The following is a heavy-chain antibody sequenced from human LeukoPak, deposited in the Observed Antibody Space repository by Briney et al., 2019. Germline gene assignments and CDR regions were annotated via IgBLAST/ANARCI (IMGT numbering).Heavy chain of an antibody. CDR1: GFTFSSYG. CDR3: ARLGADWGNLDY. J-gene: IGHJ4*02. V-gene: IGHV3-33*01. D-gene: IGHD3-16*01. CDR2: IWYDGSNK. Sequence: GGSLRLSCAASGFTFSSYGMHWVRQAPGKGLEWVAVIWYDGSNKYYSDSVKGRFTISRDNSKNTLYLQMNSLRAEDTALYYCARLGADWGNLDYWGQGTLVTVSS.